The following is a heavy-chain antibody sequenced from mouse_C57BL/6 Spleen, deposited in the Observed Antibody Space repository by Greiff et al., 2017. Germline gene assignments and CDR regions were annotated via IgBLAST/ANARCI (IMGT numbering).Heavy chain of an antibody. J-gene: IGHJ2*01. CDR2: ISAGGSYT. V-gene: IGHV5-4*01. D-gene: IGHD1-1*01. Sequence: EVKVVESGGGLVKPGGSLKLSCAASGFTFSSYAMSWVRQTPEKRLEWVATISAGGSYTYYPANLKGRFTLTRDNATNNLYLQLSHLKSEDTAMYYCARDDRYYYDFDYWGQGTTLTVSS. CDR3: ARDDRYYYDFDY. CDR1: GFTFSSYA.